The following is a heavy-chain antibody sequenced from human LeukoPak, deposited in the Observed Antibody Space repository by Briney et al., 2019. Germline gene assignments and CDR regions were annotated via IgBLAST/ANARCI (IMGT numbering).Heavy chain of an antibody. CDR2: IGSSGTTI. CDR3: TRDTSAKPRGYFDY. V-gene: IGHV3-48*03. J-gene: IGHJ4*02. Sequence: GGSLRLSCAASEFTFSRYEMNWVRQAPGKGLEWVSYIGSSGTTIYYADSVKGRFTISRDNAKNSLYLQMNSLRADDTALYYCTRDTSAKPRGYFDYWGQGTLVTVSS. CDR1: EFTFSRYE. D-gene: IGHD1-26*01.